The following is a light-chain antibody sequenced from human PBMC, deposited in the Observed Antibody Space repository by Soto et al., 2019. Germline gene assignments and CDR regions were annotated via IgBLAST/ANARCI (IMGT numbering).Light chain of an antibody. CDR1: QSVGRW. CDR2: KAS. V-gene: IGKV1-5*03. J-gene: IGKJ1*01. CDR3: QQYESQST. Sequence: DVQMTQSPSTLSASVGDKITITCRTSQSVGRWLAWYQQKPGQAPEVLIYKASTLKYGVPSRFSGSGSGTEFSITISSLQPDDFATYFCQQYESQSTFGQGTKVEIK.